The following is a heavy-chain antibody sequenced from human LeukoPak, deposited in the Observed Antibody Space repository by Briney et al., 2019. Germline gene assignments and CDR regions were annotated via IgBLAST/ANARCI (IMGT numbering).Heavy chain of an antibody. D-gene: IGHD3-10*01. CDR2: ISSSGGAT. Sequence: PGGSLRLSCAASGSTFSSYSMSWARQAPGKGLEWVSVISSSGGATYYADSVKGRFTISRDNSKNTLYLQMNSLRAEDTAIYYCARAAMVRGVDHFDYWGQGTLVTVSS. V-gene: IGHV3-23*01. J-gene: IGHJ4*02. CDR1: GSTFSSYS. CDR3: ARAAMVRGVDHFDY.